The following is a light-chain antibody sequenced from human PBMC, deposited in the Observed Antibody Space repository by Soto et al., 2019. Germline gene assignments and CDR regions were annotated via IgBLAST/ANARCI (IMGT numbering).Light chain of an antibody. V-gene: IGLV4-60*02. CDR2: LEGSGSY. Sequence: QLVLTQSSSASASRGSSVKLTCTLSSGHSSYIIAWHQQQPGKAPRYLMKLEGSGSYNKGSGVPDRFSGSSSGADRYLTISSLQFEDEADYYCETWDSNTRVFGGGTKLTVL. J-gene: IGLJ3*02. CDR1: SGHSSYI. CDR3: ETWDSNTRV.